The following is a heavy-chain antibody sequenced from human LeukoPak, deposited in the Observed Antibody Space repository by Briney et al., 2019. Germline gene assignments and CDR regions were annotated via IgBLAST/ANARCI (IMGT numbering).Heavy chain of an antibody. Sequence: ASVKVSCKTSGYTFTDYYIHWVRQAPGQGLEWMGWINPNSGETNSAQKFQGRVTMTGDTSISTAYMELNRVTSDNTAVYYCARDRDYSNTERGFDYWDQGTLVTVSS. CDR1: GYTFTDYY. V-gene: IGHV1-2*02. CDR3: ARDRDYSNTERGFDY. D-gene: IGHD4-11*01. J-gene: IGHJ4*02. CDR2: INPNSGET.